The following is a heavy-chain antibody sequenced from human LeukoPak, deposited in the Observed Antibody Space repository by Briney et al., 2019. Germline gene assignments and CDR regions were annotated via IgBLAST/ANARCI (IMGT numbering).Heavy chain of an antibody. J-gene: IGHJ4*02. CDR3: AKDQNAYNYVFDY. CDR1: GFTFSGSA. V-gene: IGHV3-73*01. D-gene: IGHD5-24*01. CDR2: IRSKANSYAT. Sequence: PGGSLRLSCAASGFTFSGSAMHWVRQASGKGLEWVGRIRSKANSYATAYAASVKGRFTISRDDSKNTLYLQMNSLRAEDTALYYCAKDQNAYNYVFDYWGQGTLVTVSS.